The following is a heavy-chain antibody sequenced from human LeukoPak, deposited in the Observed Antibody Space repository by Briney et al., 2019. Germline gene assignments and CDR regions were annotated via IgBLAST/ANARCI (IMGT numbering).Heavy chain of an antibody. D-gene: IGHD6-13*01. V-gene: IGHV3-48*02. Sequence: PGGSLRLSCAASGFAFSTYDMNWVRQAPGKRLEWVSYISSRSSTIYHADSVKGRFTISRDNAKNSLYLQMNSLRDEDTAVYYCARGLAAAAYYFDYWGQGILVTVSS. CDR1: GFAFSTYD. CDR2: ISSRSSTI. J-gene: IGHJ4*02. CDR3: ARGLAAAAYYFDY.